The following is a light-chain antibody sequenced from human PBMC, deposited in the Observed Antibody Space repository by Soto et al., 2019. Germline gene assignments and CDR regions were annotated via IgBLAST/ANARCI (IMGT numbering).Light chain of an antibody. CDR1: QSVSSW. CDR2: KAS. CDR3: LHYQSYSGT. Sequence: DIQMTQSPPTLAASVGDRVTITCRASQSVSSWLAWYQQKPGRAPKLLIYKASTLVSGVPSRFSGSGSETEFTLAINSLQPDDCATYYCLHYQSYSGTFGQGTKVEIK. J-gene: IGKJ1*01. V-gene: IGKV1-5*03.